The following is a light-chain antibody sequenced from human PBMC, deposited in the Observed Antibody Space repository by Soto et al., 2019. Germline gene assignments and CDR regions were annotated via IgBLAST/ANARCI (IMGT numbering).Light chain of an antibody. Sequence: QSALTQPASVSGSPGLSITISCTGTSSDVGGYNYVSWYQQHPGKAPKLMIYDVSNRPSGVSNRCSGSKSGNTASLTISGLQAEDEADYYCSSYTSSSTLVFGGGTKLTVL. CDR1: SSDVGGYNY. J-gene: IGLJ2*01. V-gene: IGLV2-14*01. CDR3: SSYTSSSTLV. CDR2: DVS.